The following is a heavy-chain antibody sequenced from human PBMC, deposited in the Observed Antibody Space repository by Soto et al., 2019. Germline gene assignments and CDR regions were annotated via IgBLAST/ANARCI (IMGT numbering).Heavy chain of an antibody. V-gene: IGHV3-11*01. CDR3: ARVSWREKYGMDV. CDR2: KTFSGNTV. CDR1: GFTFSDSY. Sequence: QVQLVESGGGLVKPGGSLRLSCAASGFTFSDSYMSWISQAPGKGREWISYKTFSGNTVYYPDCLKGRFSISRDNTKNSLYLQMNWLRAEDTAVYYCARVSWREKYGMDVWGQGTTVTVSS. J-gene: IGHJ6*02.